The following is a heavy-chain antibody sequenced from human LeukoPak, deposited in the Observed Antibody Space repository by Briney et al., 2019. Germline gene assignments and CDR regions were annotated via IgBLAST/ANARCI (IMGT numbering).Heavy chain of an antibody. CDR1: GFTFSNYA. CDR3: AKPTAANGNDSSGYY. J-gene: IGHJ4*02. Sequence: GGSLRLSCVASGFTFSNYAMSWVRQAPGKGLEWVSTISGSVISTYYADSVKGRFTISRDNSKNTLYLQMNTLRAEDTAVYYCAKPTAANGNDSSGYYWGQGTLVTVSS. CDR2: ISGSVIST. V-gene: IGHV3-23*01. D-gene: IGHD3-22*01.